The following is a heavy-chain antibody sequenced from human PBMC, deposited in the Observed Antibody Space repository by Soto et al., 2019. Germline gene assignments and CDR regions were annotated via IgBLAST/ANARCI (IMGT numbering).Heavy chain of an antibody. V-gene: IGHV4-4*07. Sequence: SETLSLTCTVSGGSISSYYWSWIRQPAGKGLEWIGRIYSSGSTNYNPSLKSRVTMSVDTSKSQFSLKLTSVTAADTAVYYCAREWKQEGFDPWGQGTLVTVS. CDR3: AREWKQEGFDP. D-gene: IGHD1-1*01. CDR2: IYSSGST. CDR1: GGSISSYY. J-gene: IGHJ5*02.